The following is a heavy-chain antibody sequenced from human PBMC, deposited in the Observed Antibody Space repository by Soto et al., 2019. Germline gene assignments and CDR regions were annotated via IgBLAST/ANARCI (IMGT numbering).Heavy chain of an antibody. J-gene: IGHJ3*02. Sequence: GGSLRLSCAASGFTFDDYAMHWVRRAPGKGLEWVSGISWNSGSIGYADSVKGRFTISRDNAKNSLYLQMNSLRAEDTALYYCAKDSGYDFPSAADAFDIWGQGTMVT. CDR1: GFTFDDYA. CDR3: AKDSGYDFPSAADAFDI. D-gene: IGHD5-12*01. CDR2: ISWNSGSI. V-gene: IGHV3-9*01.